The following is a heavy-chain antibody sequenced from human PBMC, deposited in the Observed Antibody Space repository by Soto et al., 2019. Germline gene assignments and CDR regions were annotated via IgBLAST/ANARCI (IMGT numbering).Heavy chain of an antibody. CDR1: GFTFSSYG. D-gene: IGHD3-10*01. V-gene: IGHV3-33*01. CDR2: IWYDGSNK. CDR3: ARKVRDGPGGMDV. Sequence: GGSLRLSCAASGFTFSSYGMHWVRQAPGKGLEWVAVIWYDGSNKYYADSVKGRFTISRDNSKNTLYLQMNSLRAEDTAVYYCARKVRDGPGGMDVWGQGTTVTVSS. J-gene: IGHJ6*02.